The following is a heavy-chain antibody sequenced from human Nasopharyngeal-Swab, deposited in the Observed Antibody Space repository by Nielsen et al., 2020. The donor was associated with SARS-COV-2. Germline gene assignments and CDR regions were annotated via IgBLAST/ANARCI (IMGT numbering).Heavy chain of an antibody. CDR2: IYHSGST. CDR3: ARIAAAGIFDY. Sequence: WIRQPPGKGLEWIAYIYHSGSTYYSPSLKSRVTISVDTSKNQFSLKLSSVTAADTAVYYCARIAAAGIFDYWGQGTLVTVSS. D-gene: IGHD6-13*01. J-gene: IGHJ4*02. V-gene: IGHV4-31*02.